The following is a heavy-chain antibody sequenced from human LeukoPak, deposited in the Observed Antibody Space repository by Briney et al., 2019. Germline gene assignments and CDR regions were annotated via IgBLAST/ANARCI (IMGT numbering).Heavy chain of an antibody. D-gene: IGHD3-3*01. Sequence: ASVKVSCKASGYTFTGYYMHWVRQAPGQGLEWMGWINPNSGGTNYAQKFQGRVTMTRDTSISTAYVELSRLRSDDTAVYYRARGGYDFWSGYSPYNWFDPWGQGTLVTVSS. CDR1: GYTFTGYY. J-gene: IGHJ5*02. CDR3: ARGGYDFWSGYSPYNWFDP. CDR2: INPNSGGT. V-gene: IGHV1-2*02.